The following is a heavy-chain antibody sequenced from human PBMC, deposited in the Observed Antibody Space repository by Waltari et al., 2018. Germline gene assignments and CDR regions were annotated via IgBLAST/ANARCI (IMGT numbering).Heavy chain of an antibody. CDR3: ARVRGSRTDAFDV. CDR1: GITFSHYA. CDR2: ISDDVINT. V-gene: IGHV3-30-3*01. J-gene: IGHJ3*01. Sequence: QVHLVESGGGVVQPGSSLRLSCTDSGITFSHYAMHWVRQAPGKGLEWVAVISDDVINTYYAHSVKGRFSISRDNSKNTLYLQMNSLRVEDTAVYYCARVRGSRTDAFDVWGQGTMVTVSS. D-gene: IGHD3-10*01.